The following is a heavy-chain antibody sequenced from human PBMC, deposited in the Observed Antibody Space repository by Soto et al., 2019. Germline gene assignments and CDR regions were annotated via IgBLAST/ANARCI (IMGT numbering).Heavy chain of an antibody. Sequence: EVQLVESGGGLIQPGGSLRLSCAASGFTVSSNYMSWVRQAPGKGLEWVSVIYSGGSTYYADSVKGRFTISRDNSKNTLYLQMNSLRAEDTAVYYCARSRRFYYDSSGPPGAFDIWGQGTMVTVSS. CDR1: GFTVSSNY. CDR2: IYSGGST. J-gene: IGHJ3*02. D-gene: IGHD3-22*01. V-gene: IGHV3-53*01. CDR3: ARSRRFYYDSSGPPGAFDI.